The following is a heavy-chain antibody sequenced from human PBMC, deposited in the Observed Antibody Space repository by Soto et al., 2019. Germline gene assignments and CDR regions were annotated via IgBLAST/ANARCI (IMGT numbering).Heavy chain of an antibody. CDR1: GGTFSSYA. D-gene: IGHD1-26*01. Sequence: QVQLVQSGAEVKKPGSSVKVSCKASGGTFSSYAISWVRQAPGQGLEWMGGIIPIFGTANYAQKFQGRVTITADESTSTADMELSSLRSEDTAVYYCARAVVGASRVGGRYYGMDVWGQGATVTVSS. V-gene: IGHV1-69*01. CDR3: ARAVVGASRVGGRYYGMDV. CDR2: IIPIFGTA. J-gene: IGHJ6*02.